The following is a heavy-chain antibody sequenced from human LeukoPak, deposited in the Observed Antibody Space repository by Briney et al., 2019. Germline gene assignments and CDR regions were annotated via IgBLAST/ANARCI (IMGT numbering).Heavy chain of an antibody. V-gene: IGHV3-21*01. J-gene: IGHJ3*02. CDR1: GFTFSSYW. Sequence: GGSLRLSCAASGFTFSSYWMSWVRQAPGKGLEWVSSISSSSSYIYYADSVKGRFTISRDNAKNSLYLQMNSLRAEDTAVYYCASSGSHDAFDIWGQGTMVTVSS. CDR2: ISSSSSYI. D-gene: IGHD1-26*01. CDR3: ASSGSHDAFDI.